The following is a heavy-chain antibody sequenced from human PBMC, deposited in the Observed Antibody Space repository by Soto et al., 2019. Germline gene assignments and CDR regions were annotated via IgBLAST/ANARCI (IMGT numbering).Heavy chain of an antibody. V-gene: IGHV3-30-3*01. J-gene: IGHJ4*02. D-gene: IGHD4-17*01. CDR1: GFTFSNYA. Sequence: QVQLVESGGGVVQPGRSLRLSCAASGFTFSNYAMHWVRQAPGKGLEWVAVISYDGSNKYYADSVKGRFTISRDNSKNTLYLQMNSLRPEDTAVYYCARRCNHGDWGQGTLVIVSS. CDR2: ISYDGSNK. CDR3: ARRCNHGD.